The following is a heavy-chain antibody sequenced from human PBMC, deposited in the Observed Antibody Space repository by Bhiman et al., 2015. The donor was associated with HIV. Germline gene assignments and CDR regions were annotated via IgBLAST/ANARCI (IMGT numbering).Heavy chain of an antibody. CDR1: GFDFKTYG. Sequence: VHLVESGGGVVQPGRSLRLSCVVSGFDFKTYGMHWVRQSAAKGLEWVANIKQDGSEKHYVDSVKGRFTISRDNAKNSVSLQMNSLRAEDTAVYYCARDESHRRYALTVLDIWGQGTMVTVSS. D-gene: IGHD1-14*01. J-gene: IGHJ3*02. CDR3: ARDESHRRYALTVLDI. V-gene: IGHV3-7*03. CDR2: IKQDGSEK.